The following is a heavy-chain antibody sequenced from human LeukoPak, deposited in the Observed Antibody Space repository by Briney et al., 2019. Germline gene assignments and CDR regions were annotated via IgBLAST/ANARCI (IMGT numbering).Heavy chain of an antibody. J-gene: IGHJ6*02. CDR2: ISGYTGNT. Sequence: ASVKVSCKASGYTFITYGISWVRQAPGQGLEWMGWISGYTGNTKYAQKFQGSITLTTDTSTTTAYMELRSLRSDDTAVYYCAREGYYDLDLILNFYGMDVWGQGTTVTVSS. D-gene: IGHD3-3*01. CDR1: GYTFITYG. CDR3: AREGYYDLDLILNFYGMDV. V-gene: IGHV1-18*01.